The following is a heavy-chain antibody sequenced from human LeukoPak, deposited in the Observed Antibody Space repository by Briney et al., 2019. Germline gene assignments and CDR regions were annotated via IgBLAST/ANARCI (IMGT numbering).Heavy chain of an antibody. Sequence: SETLSLTCTISGGSVSDYYWSWIRQSPGKGLEWIGYIYHTGSTSYSPSLKSRVTISADTSQNQFSLKLSSVTAADTAVYYCTSRKLGNDYWGQGTLVTVSS. CDR3: TSRKLGNDY. V-gene: IGHV4-59*02. J-gene: IGHJ4*02. D-gene: IGHD7-27*01. CDR2: IYHTGST. CDR1: GGSVSDYY.